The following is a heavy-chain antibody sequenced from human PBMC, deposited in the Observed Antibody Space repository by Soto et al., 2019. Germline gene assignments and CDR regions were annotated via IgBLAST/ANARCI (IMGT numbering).Heavy chain of an antibody. CDR2: IIPIFGTA. V-gene: IGHV1-69*13. CDR3: ATVTRAGLQFSY. CDR1: GGTFSSYA. Sequence: SVKVSCKASGGTFSSYAISWVQQAPGQGLEWMGGIIPIFGTANYAQKFQGRVTITADESTSTAYMELSSLRSEDTAVYYCATVTRAGLQFSYWGQGTLVTVSS. D-gene: IGHD6-19*01. J-gene: IGHJ4*02.